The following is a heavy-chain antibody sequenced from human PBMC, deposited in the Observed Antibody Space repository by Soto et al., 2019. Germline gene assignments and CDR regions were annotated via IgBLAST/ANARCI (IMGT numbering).Heavy chain of an antibody. CDR2: MNPNSGNT. J-gene: IGHJ6*03. Sequence: QVQLVQSGAEVKKPGASVKVSCKASGYTFTSYDINWVRQATGQGLEWMGWMNPNSGNTGYAQKFKGRVTMTRNTSISTAYMELSSLRSEDTAVYYCARGPYDFWSGYYFGYYYYYMDVWGKGTTVTVSS. CDR3: ARGPYDFWSGYYFGYYYYYMDV. CDR1: GYTFTSYD. D-gene: IGHD3-3*01. V-gene: IGHV1-8*01.